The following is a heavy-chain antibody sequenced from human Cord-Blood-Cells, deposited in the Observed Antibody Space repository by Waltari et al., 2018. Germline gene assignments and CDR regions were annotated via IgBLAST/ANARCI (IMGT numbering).Heavy chain of an antibody. D-gene: IGHD6-6*01. CDR1: GGSFSGYY. V-gene: IGHV4-34*01. Sequence: QVQLQQWGAGLLKPSETLSLTCAVYGGSFSGYYWSWIRQPPGKGLEWIGEINHSGSTNYNRSLKSRVTISVDTSKNQFSRKLSSVTAADTAVYYCARSASIAARGWDYWGQGTLVTVSS. J-gene: IGHJ4*02. CDR2: INHSGST. CDR3: ARSASIAARGWDY.